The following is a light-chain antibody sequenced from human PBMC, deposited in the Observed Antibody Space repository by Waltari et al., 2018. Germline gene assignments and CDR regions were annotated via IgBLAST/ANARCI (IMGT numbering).Light chain of an antibody. V-gene: IGLV2-23*02. CDR1: SSDVGSYDL. CDR2: EVD. CDR3: SSYTYGGPWV. Sequence: SALTQPASVSASPGQSITISCTGSSSDVGSYDLVAWYQQHPGKAPHLLIYEVDKRPSGVSYRFSGSKSGNAASLTIAGLQAEDEAHYFCSSYTYGGPWVFGGGTLRTVL. J-gene: IGLJ2*01.